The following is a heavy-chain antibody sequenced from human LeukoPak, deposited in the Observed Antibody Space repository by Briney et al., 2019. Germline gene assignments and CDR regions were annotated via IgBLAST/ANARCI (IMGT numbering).Heavy chain of an antibody. CDR3: ARDRGAAAEGMDV. CDR2: IYYSGST. CDR1: GGSISSGGFY. J-gene: IGHJ6*03. V-gene: IGHV4-31*03. D-gene: IGHD6-13*01. Sequence: SETLSLTCTVSGGSISSGGFYWSWIRQHPGKGLEWIGYIYYSGSTYYNPSLKSRVTISVDTSKNQFSLKLSSVTAADTAVYYCARDRGAAAEGMDVWGKGTTVTVSS.